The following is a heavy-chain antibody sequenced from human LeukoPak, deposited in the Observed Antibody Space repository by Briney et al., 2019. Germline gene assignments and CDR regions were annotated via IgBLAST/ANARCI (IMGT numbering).Heavy chain of an antibody. V-gene: IGHV3-66*01. CDR2: LYSADNT. Sequence: GGSLRLSCATFGFTVSSKYMSWVRQAPGKGLEWVSILYSADNTNYADSVKGRLTISSDNSKNTLYLQMNSLRVEDTAVYYCAREKAPNGPDYWGQGTLVTVSS. CDR1: GFTVSSKY. CDR3: AREKAPNGPDY. D-gene: IGHD4-17*01. J-gene: IGHJ4*02.